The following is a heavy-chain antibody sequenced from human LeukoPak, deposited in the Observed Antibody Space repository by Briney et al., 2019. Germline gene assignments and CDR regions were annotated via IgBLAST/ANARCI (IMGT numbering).Heavy chain of an antibody. D-gene: IGHD2-21*01. CDR1: GGSISSYY. CDR2: IYYSGST. V-gene: IGHV4-59*06. CDR3: ARGSLSNWFDP. J-gene: IGHJ5*02. Sequence: PSETLSLTCTVSGGSISSYYWSWIRQPLGKGLEWIGYIYYSGSTYYNPSLKSRVTISVDTSKNQFSLKLSSVTAADTAVYYCARGSLSNWFDPWGQGTLVTVSS.